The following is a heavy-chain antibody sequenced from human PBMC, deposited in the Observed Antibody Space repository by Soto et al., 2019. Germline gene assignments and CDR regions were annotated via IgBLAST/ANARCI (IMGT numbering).Heavy chain of an antibody. CDR2: YSGST. CDR1: GDSLSSGGHS. Sequence: QVQLKESGPGLVKPSQTLSLTCTVSGDSLSSGGHSWAWIRQRPGKGLEWIGYSGSTYYNPSLQSRTTLSVDTSENLFSLNLTSVTAADTAVYYCARTYIEMSTIYFDIWGQGALVTVSS. V-gene: IGHV4-31*03. D-gene: IGHD2-15*01. J-gene: IGHJ4*02. CDR3: ARTYIEMSTIYFDI.